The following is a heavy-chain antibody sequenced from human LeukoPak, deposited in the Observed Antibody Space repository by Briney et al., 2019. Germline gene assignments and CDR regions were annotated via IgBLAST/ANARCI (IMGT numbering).Heavy chain of an antibody. J-gene: IGHJ4*02. CDR1: GYTFTGYY. V-gene: IGHV1-2*02. Sequence: EASVKVSCKASGYTFTGYYMHWVRQAPGQGLEGMGWINPNSGDTHYAKKFQGRVTMTRDTSINTAYMELSRLRSDDTAVYYCARDQAFVYCSGGTCYDDYWGQGSLVTVSS. CDR3: ARDQAFVYCSGGTCYDDY. D-gene: IGHD2-15*01. CDR2: INPNSGDT.